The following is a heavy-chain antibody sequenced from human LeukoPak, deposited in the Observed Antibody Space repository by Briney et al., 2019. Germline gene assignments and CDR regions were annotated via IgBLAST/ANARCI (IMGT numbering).Heavy chain of an antibody. Sequence: PSETLSLTCTVSGGSISSSSHYWARIRHPPGKGLEWIGSYYYVGSTYYNPSLKSRVTISVDTSKNQFSLKLSSVTAADTAVYYCGRPYYDSSGYWGAFDIWGQGTMVTVSS. CDR3: GRPYYDSSGYWGAFDI. V-gene: IGHV4-39*01. D-gene: IGHD3-22*01. CDR1: GGSISSSSHY. J-gene: IGHJ3*02. CDR2: YYYVGST.